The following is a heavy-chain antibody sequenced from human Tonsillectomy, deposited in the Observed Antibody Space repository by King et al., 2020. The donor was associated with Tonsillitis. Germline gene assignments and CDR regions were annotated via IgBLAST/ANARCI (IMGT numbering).Heavy chain of an antibody. CDR3: ARDNYHFYYMDV. J-gene: IGHJ6*03. CDR1: GFTFSTYA. V-gene: IGHV3-30*01. CDR2: ISYDGTNK. Sequence: VQLVESGGGVVQPGRSLRLSCAASGFTFSTYAMHWVRQAPGKGLEWVAVISYDGTNKYYADSVKGRFTISRDNSKSTLYLHMNSLRAEDTAVYYCARDNYHFYYMDVWGKGTTVTVSS.